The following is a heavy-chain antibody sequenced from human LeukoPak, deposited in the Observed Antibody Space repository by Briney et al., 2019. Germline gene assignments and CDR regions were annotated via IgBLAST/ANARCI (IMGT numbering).Heavy chain of an antibody. V-gene: IGHV3-23*01. Sequence: PGGSLRLSCAASGFTFSSYAMSWVRQAPGKGLEWVSAISGSGGSTYYADSVEGRFTISRDNSKNTLYLQMNSLRAEDTAVYYCAANSSGYYYYYWGPGTLVTVSS. CDR1: GFTFSSYA. D-gene: IGHD3-22*01. CDR3: AANSSGYYYYY. CDR2: ISGSGGST. J-gene: IGHJ4*02.